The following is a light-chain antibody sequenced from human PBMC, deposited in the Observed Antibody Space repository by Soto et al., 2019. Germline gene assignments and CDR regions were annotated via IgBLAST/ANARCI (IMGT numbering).Light chain of an antibody. CDR1: QSVSSK. Sequence: EIVMTQSPATLSLSPGQRATLSCRASQSVSSKLAWYQQRPGQAPRLIIYSASTRATGIPARFSGSWSGTECTLTISRLEPEDVAVYYCQQYGGSSWTLGQGTKVDIK. J-gene: IGKJ1*01. CDR3: QQYGGSSWT. V-gene: IGKV3-15*01. CDR2: SAS.